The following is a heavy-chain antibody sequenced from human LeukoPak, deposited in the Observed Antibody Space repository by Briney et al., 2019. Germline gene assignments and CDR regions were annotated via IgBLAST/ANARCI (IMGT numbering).Heavy chain of an antibody. Sequence: GGSLRLSCAASGFTFSSYAMSWVRQAPGKGLEWVANIKQDGSEKYYVDSVKGRFTVSRDNAKNSLYLQMNSLRAEDTAVYYCARRLDYYDSSGEIDYWGQGTLVTVSS. CDR2: IKQDGSEK. J-gene: IGHJ4*02. CDR1: GFTFSSYA. V-gene: IGHV3-7*01. D-gene: IGHD3-22*01. CDR3: ARRLDYYDSSGEIDY.